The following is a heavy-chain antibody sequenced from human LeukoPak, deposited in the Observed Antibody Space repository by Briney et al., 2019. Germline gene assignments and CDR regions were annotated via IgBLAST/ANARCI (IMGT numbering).Heavy chain of an antibody. CDR1: GYTFTGYY. Sequence: ASVTVSCTASGYTFTGYYMHWVRQAPGQGLAWMGWINPNSGGTNYAQKFQGRVTMTRDTSISTAYMELSRLRSDDTAVYYCARSDIVLMVYVFDYYYGMDVWGQGTTVTVSS. D-gene: IGHD2-8*01. V-gene: IGHV1-2*02. CDR3: ARSDIVLMVYVFDYYYGMDV. J-gene: IGHJ6*02. CDR2: INPNSGGT.